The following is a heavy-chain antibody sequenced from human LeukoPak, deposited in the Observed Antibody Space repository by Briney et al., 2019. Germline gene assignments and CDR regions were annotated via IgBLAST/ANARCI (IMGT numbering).Heavy chain of an antibody. D-gene: IGHD5-12*01. V-gene: IGHV4-39*01. CDR1: GGSIVNGGYY. J-gene: IGHJ4*02. Sequence: PSETLSLTCTVSGGSIVNGGYYWDWVRQPPGKGLEWIGNIHHSGSTAYNPSFQSRVTMSVDTSNNQFSLKLTSLTAADAAVYFCEGHRGGYQKFDSWGQGTLVTVSS. CDR3: EGHRGGYQKFDS. CDR2: IHHSGST.